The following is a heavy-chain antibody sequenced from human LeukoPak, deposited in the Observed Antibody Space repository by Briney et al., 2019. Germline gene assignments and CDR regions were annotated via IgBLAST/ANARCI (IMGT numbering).Heavy chain of an antibody. J-gene: IGHJ6*03. CDR2: IYTSGST. D-gene: IGHD6-13*01. CDR3: ARVTGAAAGIYYYYYYMDV. V-gene: IGHV4-4*07. CDR1: GGSISGYF. Sequence: PSETLSLTCTVSGGSISGYFWSWIRPPAGKVLEWIGRIYTSGSTNYNPSLKSRVTMSVDTSKNQFSLKLSSVTAADTAVYYCARVTGAAAGIYYYYYYMDVWGKGTTVTVSS.